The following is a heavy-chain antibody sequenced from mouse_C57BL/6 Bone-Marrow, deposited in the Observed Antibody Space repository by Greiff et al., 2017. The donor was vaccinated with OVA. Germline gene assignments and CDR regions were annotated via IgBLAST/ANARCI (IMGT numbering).Heavy chain of an antibody. J-gene: IGHJ4*01. CDR1: GYTFTSYG. CDR2: IYPRSGNT. V-gene: IGHV1-81*01. D-gene: IGHD2-1*01. CDR3: ASPPDLLWGDYYAMDY. Sequence: QVQLQQPGAELVKPGASVKMSCKASGYTFTSYGISWVKQRTGQGLEWIGEIYPRSGNTYYNEKFKGKATLTADKSSSTAYMELRSLTSEDSAVYFCASPPDLLWGDYYAMDYWGQGTSVTVSS.